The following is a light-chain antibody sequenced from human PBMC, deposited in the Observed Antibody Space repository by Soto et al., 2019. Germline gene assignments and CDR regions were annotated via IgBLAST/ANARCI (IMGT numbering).Light chain of an antibody. Sequence: QSLLTQPPSASGSPGQSVTISCTGTISDVGANNDYVSWYQQHPGKVPKLMIYEVSKRPPGVPDRFSGSKSGNTASLTVSGLQADDEADYYCRSYAGSDNFVFGTGTKVTVL. CDR2: EVS. CDR1: ISDVGANNDY. J-gene: IGLJ1*01. V-gene: IGLV2-8*01. CDR3: RSYAGSDNFV.